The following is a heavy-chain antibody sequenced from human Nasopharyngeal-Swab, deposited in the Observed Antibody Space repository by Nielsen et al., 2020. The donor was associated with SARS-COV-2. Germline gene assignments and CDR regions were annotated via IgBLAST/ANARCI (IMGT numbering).Heavy chain of an antibody. D-gene: IGHD5-12*01. V-gene: IGHV4-34*01. CDR3: ARGGAELWLRARRARFDY. CDR2: INHSGST. CDR1: GGSFSGYY. J-gene: IGHJ4*02. Sequence: GSLRLSCAVYGGSFSGYYWSWIRQPPGKGLEWIGEINHSGSTNYNPSLKSRVTISVDTSKNQFSLKLSSVTAADTAVYYCARGGAELWLRARRARFDYWGQGTLVTVSS.